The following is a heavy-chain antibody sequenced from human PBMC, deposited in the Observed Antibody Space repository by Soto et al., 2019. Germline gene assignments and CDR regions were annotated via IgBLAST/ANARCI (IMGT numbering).Heavy chain of an antibody. CDR2: ISYSGNT. Sequence: PSETLSRTCTVSGGSISSGSYYWGWIRQPPGKGLEWIGSISYSGNTYYNPSLKSRVTISVDTSKNHFSLQLSSVTAADTALYYCARLDFWSASIPRKFYFDYWGQGTLVTVSS. V-gene: IGHV4-39*02. CDR3: ARLDFWSASIPRKFYFDY. J-gene: IGHJ4*02. CDR1: GGSISSGSYY. D-gene: IGHD3-3*01.